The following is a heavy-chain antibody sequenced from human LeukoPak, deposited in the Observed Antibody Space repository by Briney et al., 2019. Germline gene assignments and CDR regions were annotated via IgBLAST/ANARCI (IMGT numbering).Heavy chain of an antibody. CDR1: GGSISSSSYY. Sequence: SETLSLTCTVSGGSISSSSYYWGWIRQPPGRGLEWIGSIYYSGSTYYNPSLKSRVTISVDTSKNQFSLKLSSVTAADTAVYYCARHRFGELLHFDLWGRGTLVTDSS. CDR3: ARHRFGELLHFDL. J-gene: IGHJ2*01. D-gene: IGHD3-10*01. V-gene: IGHV4-39*01. CDR2: IYYSGST.